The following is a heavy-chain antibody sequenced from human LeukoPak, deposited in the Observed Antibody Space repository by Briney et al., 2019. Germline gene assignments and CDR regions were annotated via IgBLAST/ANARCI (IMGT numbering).Heavy chain of an antibody. CDR2: IYYSGST. V-gene: IGHV4-59*01. Sequence: SETLSLTCAVYGGSFSDYYWSWIRQPPGKGLEWIGYIYYSGSTNYNPSLKSRVTISVDTSKNQFSLKLSSVTAADTAVYYCARRKTYYYDSSGYYNWFDPWGQGTLVTVSS. CDR1: GGSFSDYY. CDR3: ARRKTYYYDSSGYYNWFDP. J-gene: IGHJ5*02. D-gene: IGHD3-22*01.